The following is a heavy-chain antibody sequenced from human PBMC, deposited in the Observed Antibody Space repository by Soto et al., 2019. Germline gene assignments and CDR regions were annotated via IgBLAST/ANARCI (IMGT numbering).Heavy chain of an antibody. CDR1: GGSISPHY. V-gene: IGHV4-59*11. Sequence: SETLSLTXTVSGGSISPHYWSWIRQTPGKGLEWIGYIYYTGHANYNPSLKSRISFSVDTSRNQFSLMLSSVTAADTAVYYCARYYCTTDTCYYFDYWGRGTLVTVSS. CDR2: IYYTGHA. CDR3: ARYYCTTDTCYYFDY. J-gene: IGHJ4*02. D-gene: IGHD2-8*01.